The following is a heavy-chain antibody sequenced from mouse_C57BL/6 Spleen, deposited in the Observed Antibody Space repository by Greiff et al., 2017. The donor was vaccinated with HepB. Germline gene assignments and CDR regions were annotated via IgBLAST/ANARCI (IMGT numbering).Heavy chain of an antibody. J-gene: IGHJ1*03. Sequence: VQVVESGPGLVQPSQSLSITCTVSGFSLTSYGVHWVRQPPGKGLEWLGVIWSGGSTDYNAAFISRLSISKDNSKSQVFFKMNSLQADDTAIYYCAKNYYGSIPYFDVWGTGTTVTVSS. D-gene: IGHD1-1*01. CDR2: IWSGGST. CDR1: GFSLTSYG. CDR3: AKNYYGSIPYFDV. V-gene: IGHV2-4*01.